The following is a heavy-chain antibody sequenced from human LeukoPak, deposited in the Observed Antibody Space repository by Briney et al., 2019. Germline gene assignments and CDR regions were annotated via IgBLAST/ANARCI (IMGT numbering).Heavy chain of an antibody. J-gene: IGHJ4*02. CDR2: IYYSGST. CDR3: ARARGEVDIDY. D-gene: IGHD3-10*01. CDR1: GGSVSSYS. V-gene: IGHV4-59*02. Sequence: SETLSLTCSVSGGSVSSYSWSWIRQPPGKGLEWIGYIYYSGSTNYNPSLKSRVTISVDTSKNQFSLKVSSVTAADTAVYYCARARGEVDIDYWGEGTLVTVSS.